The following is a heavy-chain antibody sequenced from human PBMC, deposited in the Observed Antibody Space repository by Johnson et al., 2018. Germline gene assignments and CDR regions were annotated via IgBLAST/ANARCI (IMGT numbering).Heavy chain of an antibody. D-gene: IGHD6-13*01. J-gene: IGHJ6*02. CDR1: GFTFSSYG. CDR3: AKEEGYSSSWSPPFFYYYYGMDV. CDR2: ISYDGSNK. V-gene: IGHV3-30*18. Sequence: QVQLVESGGGVVQXGRSLRLSCAASGFTFSSYGMPWVRQAPGTGLEWVAVISYDGSNKYYADSVKGRFTIYRDNSKNTLYLQMNSLRAEDTAVYYCAKEEGYSSSWSPPFFYYYYGMDVWGQGTTVTVSS.